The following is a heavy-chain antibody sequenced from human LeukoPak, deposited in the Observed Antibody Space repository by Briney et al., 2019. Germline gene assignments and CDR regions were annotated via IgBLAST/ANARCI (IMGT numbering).Heavy chain of an antibody. CDR2: IYWHDGK. J-gene: IGHJ4*02. CDR1: GFSLRTDGVG. V-gene: IGHV2-5*01. CDR3: ARRAYGSGSYYSVPFDY. Sequence: SGPTLVKPTQTLTLTCTSSGFSLRTDGVGVGWIRQPPGKALEWLSTIYWHDGKRYRPSLQSRLTITKDTSKNQVVLTMTNMDPVDTATYYCARRAYGSGSYYSVPFDYWGQGTLVSVSS. D-gene: IGHD3-10*01.